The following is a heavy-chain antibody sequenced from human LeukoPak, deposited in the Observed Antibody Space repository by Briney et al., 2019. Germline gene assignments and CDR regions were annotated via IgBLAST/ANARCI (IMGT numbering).Heavy chain of an antibody. CDR2: IKEDGSEK. D-gene: IGHD3-22*01. J-gene: IGHJ4*02. CDR1: GFTFSSYS. Sequence: GGSLRLSCAASGFTFSSYSMSWVRQAPGKGLEWVANIKEDGSEKYYVDSVKGRFTISRDNAKNSLYLQMNSLRAEDTAVYYCARHSSGYYWGQGTLVTVSS. CDR3: ARHSSGYY. V-gene: IGHV3-7*01.